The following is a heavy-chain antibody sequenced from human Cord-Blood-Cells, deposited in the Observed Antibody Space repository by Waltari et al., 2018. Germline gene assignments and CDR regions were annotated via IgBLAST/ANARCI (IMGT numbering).Heavy chain of an antibody. D-gene: IGHD4-17*01. J-gene: IGHJ4*02. V-gene: IGHV3-48*02. CDR1: GFTFSSYS. Sequence: EVQLVESGGGLVQPGGSLRLSCAASGFTFSSYSMNWVRQAPGKGLEWVSYISSSSSTIKYADSEKGRFTIARDNDKNSLYLQMNSLRDEDTAVYYCARGRKGSTVTDYWGQGTLVTVSS. CDR2: ISSSSSTI. CDR3: ARGRKGSTVTDY.